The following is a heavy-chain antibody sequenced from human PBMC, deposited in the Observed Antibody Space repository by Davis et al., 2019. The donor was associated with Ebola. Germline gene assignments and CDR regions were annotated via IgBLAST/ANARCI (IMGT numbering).Heavy chain of an antibody. Sequence: GGSLRLSCIASGFTFAAHAMNWVRQSPGRGLEWVSGISWDSGTVLYAESVEGRFTISRDNAGNSLYLEMNSLRPEDTALYYCAKDVYADIGHGLEAWGQGTTVTVSS. CDR1: GFTFAAHA. V-gene: IGHV3-9*01. CDR2: ISWDSGTV. J-gene: IGHJ6*02. CDR3: AKDVYADIGHGLEA. D-gene: IGHD3-16*01.